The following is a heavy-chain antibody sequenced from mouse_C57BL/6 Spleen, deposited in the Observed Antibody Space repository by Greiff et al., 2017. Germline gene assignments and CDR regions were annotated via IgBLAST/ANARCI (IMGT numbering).Heavy chain of an antibody. Sequence: QVQLQQSGPELVKPGASVKISCKASGYAFSSSWMNWVKQRPGKGLEWIGRIYPGDGDTNYNGKFKGKATLTADKSSSTAYMQLSSLTSEDSAVYFCARGDYCGSSFFAYWGQGTLVTVSA. CDR3: ARGDYCGSSFFAY. D-gene: IGHD1-1*01. CDR1: GYAFSSSW. CDR2: IYPGDGDT. J-gene: IGHJ3*01. V-gene: IGHV1-82*01.